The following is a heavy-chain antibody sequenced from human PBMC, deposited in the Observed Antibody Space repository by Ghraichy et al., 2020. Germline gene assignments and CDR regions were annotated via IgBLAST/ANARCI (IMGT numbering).Heavy chain of an antibody. D-gene: IGHD6-19*01. CDR3: ARQGSGWQTFDY. CDR1: GGSFSGYY. V-gene: IGHV4-34*01. Sequence: SETLSLTCAVYGGSFSGYYWSWIRQPPGKGLEWIGEINHSGSTNYNPSLKSRVTISVDTSKNQFSLKLSSVTAADTSVYYCARQGSGWQTFDYWGQGTLVTVSS. CDR2: INHSGST. J-gene: IGHJ4*02.